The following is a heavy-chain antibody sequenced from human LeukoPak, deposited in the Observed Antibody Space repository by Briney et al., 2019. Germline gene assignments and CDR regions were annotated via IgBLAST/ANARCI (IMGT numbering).Heavy chain of an antibody. J-gene: IGHJ5*02. CDR2: ISAYNGNT. D-gene: IGHD6-19*01. CDR3: ARLVDGIAVRYWFDP. Sequence: ASVKVSCKASGYTFTSYDINWVRQATGQGLEWMGWISAYNGNTNYAQKLQGRVTMTTDTSTSTAYMELRSLRSDDTAVYYCARLVDGIAVRYWFDPWGQGTLVTVSS. CDR1: GYTFTSYD. V-gene: IGHV1-18*01.